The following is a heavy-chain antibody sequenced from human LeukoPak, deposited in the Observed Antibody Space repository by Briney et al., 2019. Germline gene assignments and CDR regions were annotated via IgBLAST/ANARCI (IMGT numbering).Heavy chain of an antibody. D-gene: IGHD6-13*01. CDR2: MYYSGST. Sequence: PSETLSLTCTVSGGSISSYYWSWIRQPPGKGLECIGYMYYSGSTNYNPSLKSRVTISVDTSKNQFSLKLSSVTAADTAVYYCARGIAAAGPSVFFDYWGQGTLVTVSS. V-gene: IGHV4-59*01. CDR3: ARGIAAAGPSVFFDY. CDR1: GGSISSYY. J-gene: IGHJ4*02.